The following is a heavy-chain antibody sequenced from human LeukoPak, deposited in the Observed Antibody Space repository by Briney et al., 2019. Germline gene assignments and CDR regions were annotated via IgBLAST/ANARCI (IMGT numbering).Heavy chain of an antibody. CDR2: MSYDGSNK. CDR3: ARDFLRRVVVTAIPGY. Sequence: QTGGSLRLSCAASGFTFSSYAMHWVRQAPGKGLEWVAVMSYDGSNKYYADSVKGRFTISRDNSKNTLYLQMNSLRAEDTAVYYCARDFLRRVVVTAIPGYWGQGTLVTVSS. J-gene: IGHJ4*02. CDR1: GFTFSSYA. D-gene: IGHD2-21*02. V-gene: IGHV3-30-3*01.